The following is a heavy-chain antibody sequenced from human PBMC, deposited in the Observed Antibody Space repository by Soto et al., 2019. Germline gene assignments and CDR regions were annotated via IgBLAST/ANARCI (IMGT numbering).Heavy chain of an antibody. Sequence: QVQLVQSGGEVKKPGASVKVSCKTSGYTFTTYGISWVRQAPGQGLEWVGWISAYSGQTHYAQKFQGKVTMTTDTSTNTAYLERRSVRSDYTAVYYCAGDPGLGDHQYWGQGTLVTVSS. CDR3: AGDPGLGDHQY. J-gene: IGHJ4*02. CDR2: ISAYSGQT. D-gene: IGHD3-16*01. CDR1: GYTFTTYG. V-gene: IGHV1-18*01.